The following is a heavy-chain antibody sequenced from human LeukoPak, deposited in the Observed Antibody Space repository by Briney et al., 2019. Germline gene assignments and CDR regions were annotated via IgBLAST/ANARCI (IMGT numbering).Heavy chain of an antibody. CDR1: GFNFGIYG. D-gene: IGHD3-10*01. V-gene: IGHV3-7*03. J-gene: IGHJ6*02. CDR2: IKKDGSDK. CDR3: ARDMYYGSGTPMQYGMDV. Sequence: GRSLRLSCAASGFNFGIYGMNWVRQAPGKGLEWVANIKKDGSDKYYVDSVKGRFTISRDNAKNSLYLQMSSLRAEDSAVYYCARDMYYGSGTPMQYGMDVWGQGTTVTVSS.